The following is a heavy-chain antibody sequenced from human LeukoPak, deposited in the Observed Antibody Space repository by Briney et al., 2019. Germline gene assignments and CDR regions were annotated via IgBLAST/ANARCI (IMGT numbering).Heavy chain of an antibody. V-gene: IGHV5-51*01. Sequence: GESLKISCKGSGYSFTSYWIGWVRQMPGKGLEWMGVIYPADSDTRYSPSFQGQVTISADKSISTAYLQWSSLKASDTAMYYCARHVGAARRRGYYYYYMDVWGKGTTVTVSS. CDR1: GYSFTSYW. D-gene: IGHD6-6*01. J-gene: IGHJ6*03. CDR2: IYPADSDT. CDR3: ARHVGAARRRGYYYYYMDV.